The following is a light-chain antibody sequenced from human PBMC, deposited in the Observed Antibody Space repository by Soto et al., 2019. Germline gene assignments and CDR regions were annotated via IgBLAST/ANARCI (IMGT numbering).Light chain of an antibody. Sequence: SYELTQPPSVSVAPGKTASITCGGNNIGSKTVHWYQQRPGQAPVLVIYYDTDRPLGIPERFSVSNSGNTATLTISRVEAGDEADYYCQVWDSSSDHHVFGTGTKLTVL. CDR1: NIGSKT. CDR3: QVWDSSSDHHV. J-gene: IGLJ1*01. V-gene: IGLV3-21*04. CDR2: YDT.